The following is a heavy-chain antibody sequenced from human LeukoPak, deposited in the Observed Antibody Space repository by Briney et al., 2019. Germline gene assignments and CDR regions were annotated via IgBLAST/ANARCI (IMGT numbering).Heavy chain of an antibody. J-gene: IGHJ4*02. D-gene: IGHD6-19*01. V-gene: IGHV3-33*01. CDR2: TWYDGSKK. CDR3: ARVRPVAGLDY. Sequence: GGSLRLSCAASGFTFTNHGFHWVRQAPGKGLEWVALTWYDGSKKVYVDSVKGRFTISRDDLKNTLYLQMNSLRDEDTAVYYCARVRPVAGLDYWGQGTLVTVSS. CDR1: GFTFTNHG.